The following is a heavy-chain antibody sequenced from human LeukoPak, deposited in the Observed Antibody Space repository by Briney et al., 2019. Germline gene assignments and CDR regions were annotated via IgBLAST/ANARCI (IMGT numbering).Heavy chain of an antibody. Sequence: ASVKVSCKASGYTFTGYYMHWVRQAPGQGLEWMGWINPNSGGTNYAQKFQDRVTMTRDTSISTAYMELSRLRSDDTAVHYCARVRQPLIAADYWGQGTLVTVSS. D-gene: IGHD6-13*01. CDR3: ARVRQPLIAADY. J-gene: IGHJ4*02. CDR2: INPNSGGT. CDR1: GYTFTGYY. V-gene: IGHV1-2*02.